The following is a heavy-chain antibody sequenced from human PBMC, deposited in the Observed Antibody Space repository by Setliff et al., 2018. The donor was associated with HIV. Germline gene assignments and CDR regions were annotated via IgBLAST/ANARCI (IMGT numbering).Heavy chain of an antibody. CDR1: GYTFTSYD. CDR2: MNPNSGNT. Sequence: ASVKVSCKASGYTFTSYDINWVRQATGQGLEWMGWMNPNSGNTGYAQKFQGRVTITRNTSISTAYMELSSLRSEDTAVYYCARIRGYCSGGSCYSVFHYYYGMDVWGQGTTVTVSS. D-gene: IGHD2-15*01. CDR3: ARIRGYCSGGSCYSVFHYYYGMDV. V-gene: IGHV1-8*03. J-gene: IGHJ6*02.